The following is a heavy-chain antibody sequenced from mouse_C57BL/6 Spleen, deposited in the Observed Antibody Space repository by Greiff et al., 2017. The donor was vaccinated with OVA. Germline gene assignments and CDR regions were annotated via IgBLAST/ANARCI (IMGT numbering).Heavy chain of an antibody. CDR2: INPNNGGT. V-gene: IGHV1-18*01. D-gene: IGHD1-1*01. CDR1: GYTFTDYN. CDR3: ARRYYGSSSYYFDY. J-gene: IGHJ2*01. Sequence: VQLQQSGPELVKPGASVKIPCKASGYTFTDYNMDWVKQSHGKSLEWIGDINPNNGGTIYNQKFKGKATLTVDKSSSTAYMELRSLTSEDTAVYYCARRYYGSSSYYFDYWGQGTTLTVSS.